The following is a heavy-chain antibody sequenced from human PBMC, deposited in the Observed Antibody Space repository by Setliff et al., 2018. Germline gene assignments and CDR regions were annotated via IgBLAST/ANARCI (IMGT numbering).Heavy chain of an antibody. V-gene: IGHV1-69*05. CDR1: GGTFSSYG. D-gene: IGHD2-21*01. CDR2: TIPVFGTT. J-gene: IGHJ6*03. CDR3: AREGVHTWSSTDYHYYMDV. Sequence: SVKVSCKASGGTFSSYGVSWVRQAPEQGLEWMGGTIPVFGTTDYAQKFQGRVTIMTDESTSTAYMELSSLTSEDTAVYYCAREGVHTWSSTDYHYYMDVWGRGTTVTVSS.